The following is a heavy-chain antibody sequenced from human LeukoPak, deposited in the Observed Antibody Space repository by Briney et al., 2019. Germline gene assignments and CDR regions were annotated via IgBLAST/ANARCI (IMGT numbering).Heavy chain of an antibody. J-gene: IGHJ4*02. CDR1: GFTFSSHG. D-gene: IGHD3-3*02. Sequence: PGGSLRLSCAASGFTFSSHGINWVRQAPGNGLEWVSGISDSGASTYYADSVKGRFTISRDDSKHTLYLQMSSLRAEDTAVYYCAKSFYFFDYCGQGTLVTVSS. CDR3: AKSFYFFDY. V-gene: IGHV3-23*01. CDR2: ISDSGAST.